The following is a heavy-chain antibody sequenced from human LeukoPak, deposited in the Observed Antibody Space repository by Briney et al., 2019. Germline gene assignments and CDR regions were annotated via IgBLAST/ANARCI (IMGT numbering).Heavy chain of an antibody. J-gene: IGHJ5*02. Sequence: SVKVSCKASGGTFSSYAISWVRQAPGQGLEWMGRIIPILGIANSAQKFQGRVTITADKSMSTSYMELSSLRPEDTAVYYCARDLNSLGGWYGFGNWLDPWGQGTLVTVSS. V-gene: IGHV1-69*04. CDR1: GGTFSSYA. CDR2: IIPILGIA. CDR3: ARDLNSLGGWYGFGNWLDP. D-gene: IGHD6-19*01.